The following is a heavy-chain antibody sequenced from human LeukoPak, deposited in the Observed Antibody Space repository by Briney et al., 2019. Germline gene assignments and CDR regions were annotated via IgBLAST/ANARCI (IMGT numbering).Heavy chain of an antibody. V-gene: IGHV3-21*01. Sequence: GGSLRLSCAASGFIFSSYGMHWVRQAPGKGLEWVSFITSSSSYIYYADSVKGRFTISRDNAKNSLSLQMNSLRAEDTAVYYCARVDTSGSDAFDIWGQGTMVTVSS. CDR1: GFIFSSYG. J-gene: IGHJ3*02. CDR2: ITSSSSYI. D-gene: IGHD3-22*01. CDR3: ARVDTSGSDAFDI.